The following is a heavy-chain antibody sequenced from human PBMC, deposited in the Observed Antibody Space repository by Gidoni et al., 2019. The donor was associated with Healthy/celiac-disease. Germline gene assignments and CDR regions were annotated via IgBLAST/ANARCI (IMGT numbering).Heavy chain of an antibody. CDR2: IYHSGST. CDR1: GGSISSGGYS. Sequence: QLQLQESGSGLVKPSQTLSLTCAVSGGSISSGGYSWSWLRQPPGKGLEWIGYIYHSGSTYYNPSLKSRVTISVDRSKNQFALKLSSVTAADTAVYYCARGAYCTNGVCYLGAFDYWGQGTLVTVSS. D-gene: IGHD2-8*01. V-gene: IGHV4-30-2*01. J-gene: IGHJ4*02. CDR3: ARGAYCTNGVCYLGAFDY.